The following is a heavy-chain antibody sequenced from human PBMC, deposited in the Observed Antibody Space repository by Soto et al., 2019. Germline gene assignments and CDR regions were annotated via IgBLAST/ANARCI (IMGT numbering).Heavy chain of an antibody. CDR2: ISSSGSTI. J-gene: IGHJ6*02. CDR1: GFTFSRYE. Sequence: VGSLRLSCAASGFTFSRYEMNWVRQARGKGLEWVSYISSSGSTIYYADSVKGRFTISRDNAKNSLYLQMNSLRAEDTAVYYCAREGSYYYDSSGPPFLYYGMDVWGQGTTVTVSS. D-gene: IGHD3-22*01. V-gene: IGHV3-48*03. CDR3: AREGSYYYDSSGPPFLYYGMDV.